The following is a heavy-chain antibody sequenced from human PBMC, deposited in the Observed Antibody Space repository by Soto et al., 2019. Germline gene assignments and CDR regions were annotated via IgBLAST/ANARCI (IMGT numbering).Heavy chain of an antibody. Sequence: PPETLSLICTVSGGSTRNYFWSWIRQPPGKGLEWIGCIYYSGTTNYNSSLKSRVTISLDTSKNQFSLRLRSVTAADTAVYYCARYVNPYDTAVWFDPWGQGTLVTVSS. CDR1: GGSTRNYF. V-gene: IGHV4-59*01. J-gene: IGHJ5*02. CDR3: ARYVNPYDTAVWFDP. CDR2: IYYSGTT. D-gene: IGHD3-9*01.